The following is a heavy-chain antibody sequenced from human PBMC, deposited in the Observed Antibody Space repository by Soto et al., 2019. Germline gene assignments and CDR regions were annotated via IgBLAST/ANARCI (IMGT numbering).Heavy chain of an antibody. D-gene: IGHD1-26*01. CDR1: GGSFSGYY. V-gene: IGHV4-34*01. CDR3: ARSPLRNLCTSPVGPFDY. J-gene: IGHJ4*02. Sequence: SETLSLTCAVYGGSFSGYYWSWIRQPPGKGLEWIGEINHSGSTTYNPSPKRRVTISADTSKDQFSLKLSSGTAADTAVYYCARSPLRNLCTSPVGPFDYWGQGTLVTVSS. CDR2: INHSGST.